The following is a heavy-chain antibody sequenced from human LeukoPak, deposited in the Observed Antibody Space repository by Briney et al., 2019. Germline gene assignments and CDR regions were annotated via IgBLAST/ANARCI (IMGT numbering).Heavy chain of an antibody. Sequence: PGGSLRLSCAASGFKFDDYGMSWVRQAPGKGLEWVCDINWNGAWTGYADSVRGRFTISRDNAKNSLYLQMNSLRAEDTALYHCARTSGYDIGAFDIWGQGTMVTVSS. CDR2: INWNGAWT. J-gene: IGHJ3*02. CDR3: ARTSGYDIGAFDI. V-gene: IGHV3-20*01. D-gene: IGHD3-22*01. CDR1: GFKFDDYG.